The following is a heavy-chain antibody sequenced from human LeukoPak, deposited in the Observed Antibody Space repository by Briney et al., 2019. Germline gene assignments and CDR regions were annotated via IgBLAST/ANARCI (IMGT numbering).Heavy chain of an antibody. Sequence: SETLSLTCNVSGASISSYYWSWLRQPPGKGLEWIGYIYYSGSPKYNPSLKSRVTISIDTSKNQFSLKVSSVTAADTAVYYCARDPGYSYGYGFDDWGQGTLVTVSS. J-gene: IGHJ4*02. D-gene: IGHD5-18*01. CDR2: IYYSGSP. CDR3: ARDPGYSYGYGFDD. CDR1: GASISSYY. V-gene: IGHV4-59*01.